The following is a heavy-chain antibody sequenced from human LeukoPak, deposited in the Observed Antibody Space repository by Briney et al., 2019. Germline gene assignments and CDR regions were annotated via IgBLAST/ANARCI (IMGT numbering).Heavy chain of an antibody. CDR2: IHNDGSGT. J-gene: IGHJ4*02. D-gene: IGHD3-9*01. CDR3: ARDNFDILVPFDY. CDR1: GFPFVRSW. V-gene: IGHV3-74*03. Sequence: GGSLRLSCAASGFPFVRSWMHWVRQAPGKGLVWISRIHNDGSGTTYADSVKGRFTISRDNAKNSLYLQMNSLRAEDTAVYYCARDNFDILVPFDYWGQGTLVTVSS.